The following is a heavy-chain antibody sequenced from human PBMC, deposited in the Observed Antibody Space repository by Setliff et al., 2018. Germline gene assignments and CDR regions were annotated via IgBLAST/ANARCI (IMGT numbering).Heavy chain of an antibody. D-gene: IGHD6-13*01. V-gene: IGHV1-69*05. CDR1: GGTFSSYA. Sequence: SVKVSCKASGGTFSSYAISWVRQAPGQGLEWMGGIIPIFGTANYAQKFQGRVTITTDESTSTAYMELSSLRSEDTAVYYCARARHGYSSNWYDLGAFDIWGQGTMVTVSS. CDR2: IIPIFGTA. CDR3: ARARHGYSSNWYDLGAFDI. J-gene: IGHJ3*02.